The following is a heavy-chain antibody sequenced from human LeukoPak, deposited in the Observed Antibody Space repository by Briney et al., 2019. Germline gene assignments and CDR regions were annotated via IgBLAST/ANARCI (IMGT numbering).Heavy chain of an antibody. V-gene: IGHV3-30-3*01. CDR1: GFTFSSYA. D-gene: IGHD3-3*01. CDR2: ISYDGSNK. J-gene: IGHJ4*02. CDR3: ARDEEAIFGVAPVDY. Sequence: GGSLRLSCAASGFTFSSYAMHWVRQAPGKGLEWVAVISYDGSNKYYADSVKGRFTISRDNSKNTLYLQMNSLRAEDTAVYYCARDEEAIFGVAPVDYWGQGTLVTVSS.